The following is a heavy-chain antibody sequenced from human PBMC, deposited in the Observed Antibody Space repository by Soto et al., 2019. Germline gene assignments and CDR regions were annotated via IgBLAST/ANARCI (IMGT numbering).Heavy chain of an antibody. Sequence: EVQLVESGGGLVQPGRSLRLSCAASGFTFDDYAMHWVRQAPGKGLEWVSGISWNSGSIGYADSVKGRFTISRDNAKNSLYLQMHSLRAEDTALYYCAKGDKQIRFLGTGYAFDLWGQGTMVTVSS. CDR2: ISWNSGSI. CDR3: AKGDKQIRFLGTGYAFDL. D-gene: IGHD3-3*01. CDR1: GFTFDDYA. J-gene: IGHJ3*01. V-gene: IGHV3-9*01.